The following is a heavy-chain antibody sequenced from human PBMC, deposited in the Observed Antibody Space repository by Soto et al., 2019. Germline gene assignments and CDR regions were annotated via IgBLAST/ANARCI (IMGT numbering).Heavy chain of an antibody. CDR3: ARDGYRRGSPYSGYFQH. D-gene: IGHD3-16*02. V-gene: IGHV1-69*12. Sequence: QVQLVQSGAEVKKPGSSVKVSCKASGGTFSSYAISWVRQAPGQGLEWMGGIIPIFGTANYAQKFQGRVTITADESTSTAYMELSSLRSEDTAVYYCARDGYRRGSPYSGYFQHWGQGTLVTVSS. CDR2: IIPIFGTA. J-gene: IGHJ1*01. CDR1: GGTFSSYA.